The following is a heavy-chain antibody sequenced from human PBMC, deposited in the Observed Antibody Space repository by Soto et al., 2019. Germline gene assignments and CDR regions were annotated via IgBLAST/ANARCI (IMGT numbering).Heavy chain of an antibody. CDR3: ARVPSSSGRAHFDY. V-gene: IGHV4-39*01. CDR2: IYYDGNT. Sequence: SETLSLTCTVSGGSITSSSHYWGWIRQPPGKGLECIGNIYYDGNTYYNPSLKSRVTISLDTSKNTLYLQMNSLRAEDTVVYYCARVPSSSGRAHFDYWGQGTLVTVSS. J-gene: IGHJ4*02. CDR1: GGSITSSSHY. D-gene: IGHD2-15*01.